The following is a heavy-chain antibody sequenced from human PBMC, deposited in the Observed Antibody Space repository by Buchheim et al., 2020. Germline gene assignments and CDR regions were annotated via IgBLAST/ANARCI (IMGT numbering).Heavy chain of an antibody. CDR2: ISSSGSTI. CDR1: GFTFSSYE. Sequence: EVQLVESGGGLVQPGGSLRLSCAASGFTFSSYEMNWVRQAPGKGLEWVSYISSSGSTIYYADSVKGRFTISRANAQKSLYLQMNSLRAEDTAVYYCARVWYYDFWSGTGYYMDVWGKGTT. J-gene: IGHJ6*03. V-gene: IGHV3-48*03. CDR3: ARVWYYDFWSGTGYYMDV. D-gene: IGHD3-3*01.